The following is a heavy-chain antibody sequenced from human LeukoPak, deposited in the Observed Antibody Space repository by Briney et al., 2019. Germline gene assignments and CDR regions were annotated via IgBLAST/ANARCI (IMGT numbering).Heavy chain of an antibody. V-gene: IGHV3-9*01. Sequence: PGGSLRLSCAASGFNFDIDAMHWVRQAPGKGLEWVSGISWNGDSTGYADSVKGRFTISRDNAKNFLYLQMNSLRAEDTAVYYCATAGGYLDYWGQGTLVTVSS. J-gene: IGHJ4*02. D-gene: IGHD3-10*01. CDR3: ATAGGYLDY. CDR2: ISWNGDST. CDR1: GFNFDIDA.